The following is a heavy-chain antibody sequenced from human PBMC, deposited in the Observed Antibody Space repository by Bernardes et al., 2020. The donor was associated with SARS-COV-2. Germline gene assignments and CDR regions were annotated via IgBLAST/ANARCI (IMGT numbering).Heavy chain of an antibody. CDR1: RFPLSSSGVG. CDR3: AHTQLMLTFGGAVIIRLDD. Sequence: SGLTLTQPTHTLTVTCSLSRFPLSSSGVGVGWIRQPPVKALEWLALIYLHDDKHYSPSVQSRLTITKDTSKKQVVLTMTQLDTGDTAAYYCAHTQLMLTFGGAVIIRLDDWSQGMLVSVS. J-gene: IGHJ4*02. D-gene: IGHD3-16*02. CDR2: IYLHDDK. V-gene: IGHV2-5*01.